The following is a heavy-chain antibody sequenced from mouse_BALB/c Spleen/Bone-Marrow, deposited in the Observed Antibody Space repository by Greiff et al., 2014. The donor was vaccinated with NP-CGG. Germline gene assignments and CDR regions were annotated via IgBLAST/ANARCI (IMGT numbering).Heavy chain of an antibody. J-gene: IGHJ2*01. V-gene: IGHV1-9*01. D-gene: IGHD3-1*01. CDR2: ILPGSGST. Sequence: VQLQQSGADLMKPGASVKISCKATGYRFNSYWIEWVKQRPGHGLEWIEEILPGSGSTNFNEKFKGKATFTAYTSSNTAYMQISGLTSEDSAVYYCARLGIWSFDYWGQGTTLTVSS. CDR1: GYRFNSYW. CDR3: ARLGIWSFDY.